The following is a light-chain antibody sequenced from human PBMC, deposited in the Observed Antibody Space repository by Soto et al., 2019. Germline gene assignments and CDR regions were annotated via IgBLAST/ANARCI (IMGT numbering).Light chain of an antibody. Sequence: DIQMHQSPSTLSAFVGDRVTITCRASQSIGRWLAWYQQKPGKAPKLLIYDASSLETGVPSRFSGSGSGTDFTLTISSLQPEDIATYYCQQYSHLITVGHGTRLEIK. CDR3: QQYSHLIT. CDR2: DAS. V-gene: IGKV1-5*01. J-gene: IGKJ5*01. CDR1: QSIGRW.